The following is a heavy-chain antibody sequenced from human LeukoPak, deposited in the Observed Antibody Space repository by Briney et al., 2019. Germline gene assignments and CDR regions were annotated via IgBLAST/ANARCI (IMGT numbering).Heavy chain of an antibody. D-gene: IGHD4-11*01. J-gene: IGHJ5*02. Sequence: ASVKVSCKASGYTFTSYGISWVRQAPGQGLEWMGWISAYNGNTNYAQKLQGRVTMTTDTSTSTAYMELRSLRSDDTAVYYCARVFHTTVSPQSWFDPWGQGTLVTVSS. CDR3: ARVFHTTVSPQSWFDP. CDR1: GYTFTSYG. V-gene: IGHV1-18*01. CDR2: ISAYNGNT.